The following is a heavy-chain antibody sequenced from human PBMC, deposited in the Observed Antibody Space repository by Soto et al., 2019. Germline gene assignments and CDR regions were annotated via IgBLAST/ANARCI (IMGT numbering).Heavy chain of an antibody. D-gene: IGHD5-18*01. CDR2: ISAYNGNT. CDR1: GYTFTSYG. CDR3: ARDQFDSYGPKGGLDY. J-gene: IGHJ4*02. V-gene: IGHV1-18*01. Sequence: QVQLVQSGAEVKKPGASVKVSCKASGYTFTSYGISWVRQAPGQGLEWMGWISAYNGNTNYAQKLQGRGPMTTXTXTXXAYMELRSLRSDDTAVYYCARDQFDSYGPKGGLDYWGQGTLVTVSS.